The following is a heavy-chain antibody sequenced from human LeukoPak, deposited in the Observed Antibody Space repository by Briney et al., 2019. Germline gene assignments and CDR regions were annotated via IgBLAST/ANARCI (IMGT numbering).Heavy chain of an antibody. J-gene: IGHJ4*02. CDR1: GSTFSNIA. CDR3: LGYCSGGRCYSGGH. D-gene: IGHD2-15*01. V-gene: IGHV3-23*01. Sequence: GGSLRLSCVASGSTFSNIAMNWVRQAPGKGLEWVSSISGPGVYTNYADSVKGRFTISRDNSKNTQYLQMNSLRAEDTAIYYCLGYCSGGRCYSGGHWGQGTLVTVSS. CDR2: ISGPGVYT.